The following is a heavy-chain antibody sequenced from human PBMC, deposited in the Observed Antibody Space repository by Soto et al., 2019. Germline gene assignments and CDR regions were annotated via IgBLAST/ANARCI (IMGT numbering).Heavy chain of an antibody. CDR2: LHHSGDT. Sequence: QLQLQESGSGLVRPSQTLSLTCTVSGASIGSGSYSWNWIRQPPGKGLEWIGYLHHSGDTYFNPSLRRRVSISVDRSNNQLSLKLISVTAADTAVYYCARFPLWFGELDYWGQGALVTVSS. D-gene: IGHD3-10*01. V-gene: IGHV4-30-2*01. J-gene: IGHJ4*02. CDR1: GASIGSGSYS. CDR3: ARFPLWFGELDY.